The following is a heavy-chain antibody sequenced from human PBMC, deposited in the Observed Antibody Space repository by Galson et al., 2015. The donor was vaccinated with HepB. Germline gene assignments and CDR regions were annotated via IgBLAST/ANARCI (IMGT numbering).Heavy chain of an antibody. CDR2: IHPGDSDT. Sequence: QSGAEVKKPGESLKISCKGSGYSFTTYWIGWVRQMPGRGLEWMGIIHPGDSDTRYSPSFQGQVTISVDKSISTASLQWSSLKASDTAMYYCARSDNGYNMDVWGQGTTVTVSS. CDR3: ARSDNGYNMDV. CDR1: GYSFTTYW. D-gene: IGHD5-24*01. J-gene: IGHJ6*02. V-gene: IGHV5-51*01.